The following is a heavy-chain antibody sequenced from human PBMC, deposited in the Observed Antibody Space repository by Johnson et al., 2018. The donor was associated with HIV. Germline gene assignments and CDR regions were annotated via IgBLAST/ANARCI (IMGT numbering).Heavy chain of an antibody. Sequence: EVQLVESGGGLVQPGRSLRLSCAASGFTFDDYAMHWVRQAPGKGLEWVSGISWNSGSIGYADSVKGRFTISRDNAKNSLYLQINSLRADDTAVYYCARNRPVSYGYRGAFDFWGQGTMVTVSS. CDR1: GFTFDDYA. V-gene: IGHV3-9*01. CDR3: ARNRPVSYGYRGAFDF. CDR2: ISWNSGSI. J-gene: IGHJ3*01. D-gene: IGHD5-18*01.